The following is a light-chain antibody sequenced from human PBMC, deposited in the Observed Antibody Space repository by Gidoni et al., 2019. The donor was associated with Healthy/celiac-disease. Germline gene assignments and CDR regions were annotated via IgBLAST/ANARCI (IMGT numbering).Light chain of an antibody. CDR2: EVS. CDR3: SSYAGSNNVV. V-gene: IGLV2-8*01. Sequence: QSALTQPTSASGSPGQAVTISCTGTSSDVGGYNYVSWYQQHPVKAPKLMIYEVSKRPSVVPDRFSGSKSGNTASLTVSGLQAEDDADYYCSSYAGSNNVVFGGGTKLTVL. CDR1: SSDVGGYNY. J-gene: IGLJ2*01.